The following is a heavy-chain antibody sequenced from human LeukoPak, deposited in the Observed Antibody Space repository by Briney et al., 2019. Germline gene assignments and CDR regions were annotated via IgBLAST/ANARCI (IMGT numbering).Heavy chain of an antibody. V-gene: IGHV4-4*07. CDR2: IYASGST. Sequence: PSETLSLTCTVSGGSISSYYWSWIRQPAGKGLEWIGRIYASGSTNYNPSLKSRVSMSVDTSKNQFSLKLTSVTAADTAVYYCARDAKRISGTTYYYGMDVWGQGTTVTVSS. D-gene: IGHD1-20*01. CDR3: ARDAKRISGTTYYYGMDV. J-gene: IGHJ6*02. CDR1: GGSISSYY.